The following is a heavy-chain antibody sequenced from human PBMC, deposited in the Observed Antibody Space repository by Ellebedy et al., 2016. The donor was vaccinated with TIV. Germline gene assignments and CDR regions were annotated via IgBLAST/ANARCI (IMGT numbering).Heavy chain of an antibody. CDR3: VKEPIAAAVRGYFDY. D-gene: IGHD6-13*01. CDR1: GSTFDEYD. Sequence: PGGSLRLSCAASGSTFDEYDMHWVRQAPGKGLEWVSGIHWNSDSTGYADSVKGRFTISRDNAKNSLYLQMTSLRVEDTALYYCVKEPIAAAVRGYFDYWGQGTLVTVSS. J-gene: IGHJ4*02. CDR2: IHWNSDST. V-gene: IGHV3-9*01.